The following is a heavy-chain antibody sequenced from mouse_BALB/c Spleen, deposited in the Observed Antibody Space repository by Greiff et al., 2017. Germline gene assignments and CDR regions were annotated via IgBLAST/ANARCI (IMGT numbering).Heavy chain of an antibody. CDR2: ISSGGSYT. D-gene: IGHD3-3*01. CDR1: GFTFSSYA. Sequence: EVKLVESGGGLVKPGGSLKLSCAASGFTFSSYAMSWVRQSPEKRLEWVAEISSGGSYTYYPDTVTGRFTIARDNAKNTLYLEMSSLRSEDTAMYYCARRDVAWFAYWGQGTLVTVSA. V-gene: IGHV5-9-4*01. J-gene: IGHJ3*01. CDR3: ARRDVAWFAY.